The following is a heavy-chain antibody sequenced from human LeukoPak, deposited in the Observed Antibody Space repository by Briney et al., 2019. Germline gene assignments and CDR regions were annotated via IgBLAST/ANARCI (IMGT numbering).Heavy chain of an antibody. J-gene: IGHJ3*02. V-gene: IGHV3-48*03. Sequence: GGSLRLSCAASGFTFSSYEMNWVRQAPGKGQEWVSYISTSGTTTFYADSVKGRFTISRDNAKNSLSLQMNSLRAEDTAVYYCARDRAAMITFDAYDIWGQGTMVTVSS. CDR1: GFTFSSYE. D-gene: IGHD5-18*01. CDR2: ISTSGTTT. CDR3: ARDRAAMITFDAYDI.